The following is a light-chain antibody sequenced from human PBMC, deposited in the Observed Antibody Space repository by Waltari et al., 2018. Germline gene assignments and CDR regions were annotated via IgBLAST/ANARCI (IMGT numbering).Light chain of an antibody. J-gene: IGLJ3*02. Sequence: QSALTQPPSASGSPGQAVTISCTGSSGDVGYYDFVSWYQQHPGKVPRLLIFEVTRRPSGVPDRFSGSQSETTAFLTVSGLQPEDEADYYCTSFAASGDLVFGGGTKLTVL. V-gene: IGLV2-8*01. CDR2: EVT. CDR3: TSFAASGDLV. CDR1: SGDVGYYDF.